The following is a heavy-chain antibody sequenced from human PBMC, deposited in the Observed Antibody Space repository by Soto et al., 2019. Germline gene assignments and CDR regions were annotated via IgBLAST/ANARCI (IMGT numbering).Heavy chain of an antibody. CDR3: VRIRYQLPSSVLWLDP. J-gene: IGHJ5*02. CDR2: INHVGGT. CDR1: GGFLSESY. D-gene: IGHD3-16*01. V-gene: IGHV4-34*01. Sequence: SETLSLTCAVYGGFLSESYWTWIRQPPGKGLEWIGEINHVGGTNYNPSLKSRVTMSVDTSQNQFSLRLISVTAADTAMYFCVRIRYQLPSSVLWLDPWGQGTPVTVCS.